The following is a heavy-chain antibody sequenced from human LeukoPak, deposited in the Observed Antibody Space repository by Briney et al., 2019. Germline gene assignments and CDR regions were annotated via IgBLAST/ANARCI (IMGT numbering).Heavy chain of an antibody. Sequence: PGGSLRLSCAASGFIFSSYGMHWVRQAPGKGLEWVTFIRYDGINKYYADSVKGRFTVSRDNSKNTLYLQMNSLRAEDTAVYFCARLFSGVTTFDYWGQGALVTVSS. CDR3: ARLFSGVTTFDY. D-gene: IGHD1-1*01. CDR2: IRYDGINK. V-gene: IGHV3-30*02. J-gene: IGHJ4*02. CDR1: GFIFSSYG.